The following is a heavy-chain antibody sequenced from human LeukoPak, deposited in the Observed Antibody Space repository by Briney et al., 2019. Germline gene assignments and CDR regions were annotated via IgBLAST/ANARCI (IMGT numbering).Heavy chain of an antibody. CDR1: GFTFSSYS. J-gene: IGHJ4*02. CDR3: ARDGDPTTVTPDY. CDR2: ISSSSSYI. V-gene: IGHV3-21*01. D-gene: IGHD4-17*01. Sequence: GGSLRLSCAASGFTFSSYSMNWVRQAPGKGLEWVSSISSSSSYIYYADSVKGRFTISRDNSKNTLYLQMNSLRAEDTAVYYCARDGDPTTVTPDYWGQGTLVTVSS.